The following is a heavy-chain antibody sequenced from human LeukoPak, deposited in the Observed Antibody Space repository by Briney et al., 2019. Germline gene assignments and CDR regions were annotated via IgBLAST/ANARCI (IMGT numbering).Heavy chain of an antibody. J-gene: IGHJ6*03. D-gene: IGHD3-22*01. CDR1: GFTFSDHY. V-gene: IGHV3-11*04. CDR3: ARAMYYYDSSGYYYPYYYYYMDV. CDR2: ISSRKSTI. Sequence: GGSLRLSCAPSGFTFSDHYMRWIRQATGKGVVEFSYISSRKSTIYYADSVKGRFTISRDNAKNSLYLQMNSLRAEDTAVYYCARAMYYYDSSGYYYPYYYYYMDVWGKGTTVTVPS.